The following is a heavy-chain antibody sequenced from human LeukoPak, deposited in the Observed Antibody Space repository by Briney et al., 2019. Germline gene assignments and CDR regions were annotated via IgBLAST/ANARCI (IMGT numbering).Heavy chain of an antibody. CDR1: GGSISSGSYY. CDR3: ARGSSWYDY. D-gene: IGHD6-13*01. V-gene: IGHV4-61*02. Sequence: RASETLSLTCTVSGGSISSGSYYWSWIRQPAGKGLEWIGRIYTSGSTNYNPSLKSRVTISVDTSKNQLSLKLTSVTAADTAVYYCARGSSWYDYWGQGILVTVSS. CDR2: IYTSGST. J-gene: IGHJ4*02.